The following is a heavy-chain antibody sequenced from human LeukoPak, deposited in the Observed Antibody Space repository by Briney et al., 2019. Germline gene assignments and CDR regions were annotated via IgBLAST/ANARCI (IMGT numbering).Heavy chain of an antibody. J-gene: IGHJ4*02. CDR3: ARGGFYCGGDCYVDY. V-gene: IGHV4-61*08. CDR1: GDPISSHSDY. D-gene: IGHD2-21*02. Sequence: PSETLSLTCTVSGDPISSHSDYKWTWIRQPPGKGLEWIGYSYHIGSTNYNPSLKSRVTISVDTSKNQFSLRLSSVTAADTAVYYCARGGFYCGGDCYVDYWGQGTLVTVSS. CDR2: SYHIGST.